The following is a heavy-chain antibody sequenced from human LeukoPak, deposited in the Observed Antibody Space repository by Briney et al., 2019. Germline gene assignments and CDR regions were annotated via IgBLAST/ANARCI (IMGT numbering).Heavy chain of an antibody. V-gene: IGHV3-30*02. J-gene: IGHJ3*02. Sequence: GGSLRLSCAASGFNFSNYGMNWIRQTLGKGLEWVSFIGSDPRDKYYADSVKGRFAVSRDNSKNTLFLEMNRLTVQDTALYYSANEDGTSDIWGQGTMVSVFS. CDR3: ANEDGTSDI. CDR1: GFNFSNYG. CDR2: IGSDPRDK.